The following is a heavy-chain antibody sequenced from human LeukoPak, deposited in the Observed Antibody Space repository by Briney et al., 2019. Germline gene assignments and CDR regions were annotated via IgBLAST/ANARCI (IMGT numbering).Heavy chain of an antibody. CDR3: VSFYETY. V-gene: IGHV3-74*01. Sequence: GGSLRLSCAASGFTFTTYWMHWVRQAPGKGLVWVSHINSDGSITSYADSVEGRFTISKDNAKNTVYLQMNNLRAEDTAVYYCVSFYETYWGRGTLVTVSS. CDR1: GFTFTTYW. D-gene: IGHD2-2*01. CDR2: INSDGSIT. J-gene: IGHJ4*02.